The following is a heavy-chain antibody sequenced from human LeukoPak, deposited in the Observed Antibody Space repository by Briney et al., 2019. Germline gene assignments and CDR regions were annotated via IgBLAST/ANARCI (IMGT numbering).Heavy chain of an antibody. V-gene: IGHV4-39*01. J-gene: IGHJ4*02. D-gene: IGHD3-10*01. CDR2: IYDSGST. Sequence: PSETLSLTCTVSGGSIRSSYYYWGWIRQPPGKGLEWIGSIYDSGSTYYNPSLKSRVTISVDTSKNQFSLKLSSVTAADTAVYYCARVGYYGSGSYYQYYFDYWGQGTLVTVSS. CDR1: GGSIRSSYYY. CDR3: ARVGYYGSGSYYQYYFDY.